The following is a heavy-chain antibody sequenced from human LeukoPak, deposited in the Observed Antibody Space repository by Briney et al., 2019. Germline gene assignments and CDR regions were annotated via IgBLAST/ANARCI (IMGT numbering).Heavy chain of an antibody. V-gene: IGHV3-23*01. J-gene: IGHJ4*02. D-gene: IGHD1-26*01. CDR2: ISGSGGAT. Sequence: GGSLRLSCAASGFTFSSYAMSWVRQAPGKGLEWVSTISGSGGATYYADFVKGRFTISRDNSKNTLYLQVNSLRAEDTAIYYCAKSRRGSYLDDFDYWGQGTLVTVSS. CDR1: GFTFSSYA. CDR3: AKSRRGSYLDDFDY.